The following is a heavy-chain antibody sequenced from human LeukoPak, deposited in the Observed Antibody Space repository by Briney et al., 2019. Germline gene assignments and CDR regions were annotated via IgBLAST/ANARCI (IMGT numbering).Heavy chain of an antibody. CDR2: IRYDGSNK. CDR3: SRREGYCSSTSCHSLDY. J-gene: IGHJ4*02. D-gene: IGHD2-2*01. V-gene: IGHV3-30*02. CDR1: GFTFSSYG. Sequence: PGGSLRLSCAASGFTFSSYGMHWVRQAPGKGLEWVAFIRYDGSNKYYADSVKGRFTISRDNSKNTLYLQMNSLRAEDTAVYYCSRREGYCSSTSCHSLDYWAREPWSPSPQ.